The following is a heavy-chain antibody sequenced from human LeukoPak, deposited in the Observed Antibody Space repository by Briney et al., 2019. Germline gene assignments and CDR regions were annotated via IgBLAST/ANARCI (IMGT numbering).Heavy chain of an antibody. J-gene: IGHJ4*02. CDR3: AKDSSTSTIFDY. CDR1: GFTFSSYA. Sequence: GGSLRLSCAASGFTFSSYAVSWVRQAPGKGLEWVSAISGSGGSTYCADSVKGRFTISRDNSKNTLYLQMNSLRAEDTAVYYCAKDSSTSTIFDYWGQGTLVTVSS. CDR2: ISGSGGST. V-gene: IGHV3-23*01.